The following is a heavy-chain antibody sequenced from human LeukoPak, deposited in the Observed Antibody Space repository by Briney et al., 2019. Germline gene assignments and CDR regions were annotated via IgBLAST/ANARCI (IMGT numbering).Heavy chain of an antibody. CDR3: ARGSLSAAVAEDY. D-gene: IGHD6-13*01. J-gene: IGHJ4*02. V-gene: IGHV3-7*01. CDR1: GFTFSTYW. CDR2: IKQDGSEK. Sequence: PGGSLRLSCAASGFTFSTYWMSWVRQAPGKGLEWVANIKQDGSEKYYVDSVKGRFTISRDNAKNSLYLQVNSLRAEDTAVYYCARGSLSAAVAEDYWGQGTLVTVSS.